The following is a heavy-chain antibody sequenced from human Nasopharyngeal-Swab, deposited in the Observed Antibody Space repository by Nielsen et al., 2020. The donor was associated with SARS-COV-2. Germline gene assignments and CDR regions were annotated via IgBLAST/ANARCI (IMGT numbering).Heavy chain of an antibody. Sequence: SLKISCPASGFNFSNYEMNWVRQAPGKGLEWISYISSSGTTIYSTESVRGRFTISRDNAENSLSLQMNSLREEDTAVYYCARASRGWSWGQGTLVTVSS. J-gene: IGHJ5*02. V-gene: IGHV3-48*03. CDR1: GFNFSNYE. CDR3: ARASRGWS. CDR2: ISSSGTTI. D-gene: IGHD6-19*01.